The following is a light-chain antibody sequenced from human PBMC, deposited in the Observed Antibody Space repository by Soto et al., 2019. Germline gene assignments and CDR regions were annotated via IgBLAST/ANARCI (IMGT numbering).Light chain of an antibody. CDR3: QSYYSSSVV. J-gene: IGLJ2*01. CDR2: EDK. CDR1: GGSIASNY. V-gene: IGLV6-57*04. Sequence: NFMLTQPHSVSESPGKTVTMSCTRSGGSIASNYVQWYQQRPGSAPTIVIYEDKQRPSGVPDRFSGSIDSSSNSASLTISGLKTEDEADYYCQSYYSSSVVFGGGTKLTVL.